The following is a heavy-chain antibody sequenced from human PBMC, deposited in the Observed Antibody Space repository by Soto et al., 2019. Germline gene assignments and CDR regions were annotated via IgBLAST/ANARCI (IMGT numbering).Heavy chain of an antibody. D-gene: IGHD2-15*01. CDR3: AKDRGALRWSEEHYYSNH. V-gene: IGHV3-30*18. J-gene: IGHJ4*02. Sequence: GGSLRLSCAASGFTFSSYGMHWVRQAPGKGLEWVAVILYDGSKKYYADSMKGRFTISRDNSKNTLYLQMNSLRAEDTALYYCAKDRGALRWSEEHYYSNHWGQGTLVTVS. CDR2: ILYDGSKK. CDR1: GFTFSSYG.